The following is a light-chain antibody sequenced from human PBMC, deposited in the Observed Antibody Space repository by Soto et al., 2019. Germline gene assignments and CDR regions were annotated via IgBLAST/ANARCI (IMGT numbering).Light chain of an antibody. CDR1: QSVSSN. CDR3: QQYYNWPRT. CDR2: GAS. V-gene: IGKV3-15*01. J-gene: IGKJ1*01. Sequence: EIVMTQSPATLSVVPGETATLSCRPSQSVSSNLAWYQQKRGQAPRLLTYGASTRATGIPARFSGSGSGTEFTLTISSLQPEDFAVYYCQQYYNWPRTFGQGTKVDIK.